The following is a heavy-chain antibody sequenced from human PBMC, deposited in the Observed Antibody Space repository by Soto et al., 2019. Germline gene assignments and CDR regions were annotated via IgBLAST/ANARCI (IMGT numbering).Heavy chain of an antibody. CDR1: GFTFSSYA. CDR2: ISYDGSNK. D-gene: IGHD1-1*01. J-gene: IGHJ4*02. CDR3: AKSMYNWNDGFFDY. V-gene: IGHV3-30-3*02. Sequence: PGGSLRLSCAASGFTFSSYAMHWVRQAPGKGLEWVAVISYDGSNKYYADSVKGRFTISRDNSKNTLYLQMNSLRAEDTAVYYCAKSMYNWNDGFFDYWGQGTLVTVSS.